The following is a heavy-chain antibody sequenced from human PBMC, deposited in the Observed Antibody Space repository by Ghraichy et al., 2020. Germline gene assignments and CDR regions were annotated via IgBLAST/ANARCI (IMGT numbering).Heavy chain of an antibody. CDR1: GSTFGIYW. Sequence: GGSLRLACAASGSTFGIYWMHWVRQAPGKGLVWVSRITGDGSNTIYADSMKGRFTISRDNVKNMLYLQMNSLRAEDTAVYYCATGLGQYYDSWGQGTLVTVSS. J-gene: IGHJ5*01. CDR3: ATGLGQYYDS. CDR2: ITGDGSNT. D-gene: IGHD2/OR15-2a*01. V-gene: IGHV3-74*01.